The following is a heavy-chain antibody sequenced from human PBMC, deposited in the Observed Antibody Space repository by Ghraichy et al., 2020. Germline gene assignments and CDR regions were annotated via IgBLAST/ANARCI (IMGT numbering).Heavy chain of an antibody. D-gene: IGHD6-19*01. CDR3: ARHDQQWLVPGAFDI. J-gene: IGHJ3*02. Sequence: GESLNISCKGSGYSFTSYWIGWVRQMPGKGLEWMGIIYPGDSDTRYSPSFQGQVTISADKSISTAYLQWSSLKASDTAMYYCARHDQQWLVPGAFDIWGQGTMVTVSS. CDR1: GYSFTSYW. V-gene: IGHV5-51*01. CDR2: IYPGDSDT.